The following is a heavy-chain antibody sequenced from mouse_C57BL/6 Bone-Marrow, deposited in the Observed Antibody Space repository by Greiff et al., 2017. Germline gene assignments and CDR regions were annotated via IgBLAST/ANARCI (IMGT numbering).Heavy chain of an antibody. CDR2: IGPNSGGT. CDR3: ARWGDY. J-gene: IGHJ3*01. D-gene: IGHD2-13*01. V-gene: IGHV1-72*01. Sequence: QVQLQQPGAELVKPGASVSLSCKASGYTFTSYWMHWVKQRPGRGLEWLGRIGPNSGGTKYNAMFNSKATLTVDKPTSTADMQLSSLTSEDAAVYYCARWGDYWGQGTLVTVSA. CDR1: GYTFTSYW.